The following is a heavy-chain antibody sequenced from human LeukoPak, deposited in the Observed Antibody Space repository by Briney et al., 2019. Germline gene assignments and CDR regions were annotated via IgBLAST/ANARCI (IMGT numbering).Heavy chain of an antibody. V-gene: IGHV4-59*01. D-gene: IGHD5-24*01. J-gene: IGHJ5*01. Sequence: SETLSLTCTVSGGSLSNYYWNWIRQFPGNGLQWIGYISHSGSTNYHPSLEGRVTISVATSKNQSTLKLSAVTLATTPVYSVRGFGEMATISFDSWGEGTLVTVSS. CDR3: RGFGEMATISFDS. CDR1: GGSLSNYY. CDR2: ISHSGST.